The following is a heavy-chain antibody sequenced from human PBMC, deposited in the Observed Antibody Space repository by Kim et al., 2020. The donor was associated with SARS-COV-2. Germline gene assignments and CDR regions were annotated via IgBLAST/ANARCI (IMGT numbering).Heavy chain of an antibody. CDR1: GFNFSAYY. J-gene: IGHJ3*02. Sequence: GGSLRLSCATSGFNFSAYYINWCRQGAVKGMEWLSFITTSSITISYADSVEGRFTISRDNAKNSLFLQMNSLRDEDTALYYCVRDRMGGAFDMWGQGTMVTVSS. V-gene: IGHV3-48*02. CDR3: VRDRMGGAFDM. D-gene: IGHD3-16*01. CDR2: ITTSSITI.